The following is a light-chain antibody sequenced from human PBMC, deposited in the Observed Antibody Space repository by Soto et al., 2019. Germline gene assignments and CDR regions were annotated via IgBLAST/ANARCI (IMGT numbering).Light chain of an antibody. CDR3: CSYAGSSTHYV. J-gene: IGLJ1*01. Sequence: QSVLTQPASVSGSPGQSITISCTGTSSDVGSYNLVSWYQQHPGKAPKLMIYEVSKRPSGVSNRFSGSKSGNTASLTISGLQAEDEADYYCCSYAGSSTHYVFGTGNKATVL. CDR2: EVS. CDR1: SSDVGSYNL. V-gene: IGLV2-23*02.